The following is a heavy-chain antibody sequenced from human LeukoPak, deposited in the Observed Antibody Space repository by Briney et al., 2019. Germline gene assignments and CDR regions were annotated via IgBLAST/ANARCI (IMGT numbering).Heavy chain of an antibody. J-gene: IGHJ4*02. D-gene: IGHD3-10*01. CDR2: IIPIFGTA. Sequence: TVKVSCKASGGTFSSYAISWVRQAPGQGLEWMGGIIPIFGTANYAQKFQGRVTITADESTSTAYMELSSLRSEDTAVYYCARDRLWFGELLLDYWGQGTLVTVSS. CDR1: GGTFSSYA. CDR3: ARDRLWFGELLLDY. V-gene: IGHV1-69*13.